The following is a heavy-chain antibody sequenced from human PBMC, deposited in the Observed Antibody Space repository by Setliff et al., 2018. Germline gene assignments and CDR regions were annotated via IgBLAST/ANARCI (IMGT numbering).Heavy chain of an antibody. Sequence: ASVKVSCKTSGYMFTTYGISWVRQDPGQGLEWMGWIRVYDGYTDYAQKFQGRVTMTKDTSTSTAYMELRSLRSDDTAVYYCARGPPDFVVVPAAAKFDYWGPGTLVTVSS. CDR2: IRVYDGYT. D-gene: IGHD2-2*01. CDR1: GYMFTTYG. V-gene: IGHV1-18*01. CDR3: ARGPPDFVVVPAAAKFDY. J-gene: IGHJ4*02.